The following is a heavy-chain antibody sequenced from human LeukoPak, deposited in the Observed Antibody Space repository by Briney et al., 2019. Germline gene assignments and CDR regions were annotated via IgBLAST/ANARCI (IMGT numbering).Heavy chain of an antibody. Sequence: SETLSLTCTVSGDSISSTTYYWGWIRQPPGKGLEWIGSISYSGSTYYNPSLKSRVTISVDTSKNQFSLKLSSVTAADTAVYYCARDTRDDWFLFTGDYYYYMDVWGKGTTVTISS. CDR1: GDSISSTTYY. CDR3: ARDTRDDWFLFTGDYYYYMDV. D-gene: IGHD3-9*01. V-gene: IGHV4-39*07. J-gene: IGHJ6*03. CDR2: ISYSGST.